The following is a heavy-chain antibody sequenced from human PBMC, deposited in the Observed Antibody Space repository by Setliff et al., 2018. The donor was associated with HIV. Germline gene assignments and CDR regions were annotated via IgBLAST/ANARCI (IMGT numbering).Heavy chain of an antibody. CDR1: GYRFNTYG. J-gene: IGHJ3*01. V-gene: IGHV1-18*01. D-gene: IGHD1-26*01. CDR2: ISPYNGDT. CDR3: ARETEVKGYYDAFDL. Sequence: ASVKVSCKASGYRFNTYGISWVRQAPGQGLEWMGWISPYNGDTRFAQSLQGRVTLTTDTSTNTAYMEMRTLTSDDTAVYYCARETEVKGYYDAFDLWGQGTMVTVSS.